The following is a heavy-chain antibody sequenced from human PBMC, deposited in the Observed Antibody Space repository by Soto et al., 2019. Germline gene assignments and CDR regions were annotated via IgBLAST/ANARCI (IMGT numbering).Heavy chain of an antibody. D-gene: IGHD4-4*01. CDR3: ASSYSNYALIDYYYYGMDV. J-gene: IGHJ6*02. CDR1: GYTFTSYA. Sequence: QVQLVQSGAEVKKPGASVKVSCKASGYTFTSYAMHWVRQAPGQRLEWMGWINAGNGNKKYSQKFQGSVTITRDTSANTAYMALSSLRSEDTAVYYCASSYSNYALIDYYYYGMDVWGQGTTVTVSS. CDR2: INAGNGNK. V-gene: IGHV1-3*01.